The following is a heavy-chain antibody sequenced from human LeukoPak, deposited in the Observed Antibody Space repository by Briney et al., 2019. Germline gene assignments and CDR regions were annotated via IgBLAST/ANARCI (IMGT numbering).Heavy chain of an antibody. CDR3: ARGDNIVVVPAANWFDP. Sequence: SETLSLTCTVSGGSISSSNYFWGWVRQPPGKGLEWIGTISYSGTTHDNPSLKSRIIISVDTSKKQFSLRLSSVTAADTAAYYCARGDNIVVVPAANWFDPWGQGTLVTVSS. CDR2: ISYSGTT. J-gene: IGHJ5*02. D-gene: IGHD2-2*01. CDR1: GGSISSSNYF. V-gene: IGHV4-39*07.